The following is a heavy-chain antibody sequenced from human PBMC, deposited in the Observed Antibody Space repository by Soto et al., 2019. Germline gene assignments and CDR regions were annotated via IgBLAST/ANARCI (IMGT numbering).Heavy chain of an antibody. CDR1: QYNFTNYC. CDR3: ARRRAFDY. J-gene: IGHJ4*02. CDR2: INPRGGRT. V-gene: IGHV1-46*01. Sequence: GASVKVSCKASQYNFTNYCVHWVRQAPGQGLEWMGIINPRGGRTNYAQRFQGRVSMTRDTSTSTAYMELSSLRSEDTAVYYCARRRAFDYWGQGTLVTVSS.